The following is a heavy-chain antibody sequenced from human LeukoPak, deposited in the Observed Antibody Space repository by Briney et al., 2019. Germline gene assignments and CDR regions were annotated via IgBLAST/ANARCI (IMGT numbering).Heavy chain of an antibody. CDR1: GFTFSSFD. Sequence: GGSLRPSCAASGFTFSSFDMHWVRQPTGQGLGWVSTIGTASDTYYPGSVEGRFTLSRDNAKNSLYLQMNSLTAGDTAVYYCARGPPRGKYYYMDVWGKGTTVTVSS. V-gene: IGHV3-13*01. CDR2: IGTASDT. CDR3: ARGPPRGKYYYMDV. J-gene: IGHJ6*03. D-gene: IGHD1-1*01.